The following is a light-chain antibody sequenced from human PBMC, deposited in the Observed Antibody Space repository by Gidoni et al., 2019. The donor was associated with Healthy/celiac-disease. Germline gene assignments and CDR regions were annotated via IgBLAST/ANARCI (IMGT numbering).Light chain of an antibody. CDR1: QSVSSSY. J-gene: IGKJ2*03. V-gene: IGKV3-20*01. CDR3: QQYGSSPLYS. Sequence: EVALTQSPGTLSLSPGERATLSCRARQSVSSSYLAWYQQKPGQAPRLVSYGASSRATGIPDRFSGSGSGTDFTLTISRLEPEDFAVYYCQQYGSSPLYSFGQGTKLEIK. CDR2: GAS.